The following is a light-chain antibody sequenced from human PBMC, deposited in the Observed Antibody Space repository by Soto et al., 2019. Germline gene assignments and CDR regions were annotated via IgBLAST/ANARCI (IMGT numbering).Light chain of an antibody. CDR2: SAS. J-gene: IGKJ4*01. CDR1: QALSNY. Sequence: DIQLTQSPSVLHASVGHTVTITCRASQALSNYLAWYQQKPGKAPDLLIYSASTLQSGVPSRFSGSGSETEFSLTIRALQPEEFATYYCQQLSRYPLTFGGGTKVDIK. CDR3: QQLSRYPLT. V-gene: IGKV1-9*01.